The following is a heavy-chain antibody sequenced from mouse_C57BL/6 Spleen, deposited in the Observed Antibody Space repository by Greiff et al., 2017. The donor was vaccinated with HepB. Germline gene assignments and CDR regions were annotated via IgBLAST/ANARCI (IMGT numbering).Heavy chain of an antibody. CDR2: SRNKANDYTT. CDR3: ARDAEDSAMDY. V-gene: IGHV7-1*01. J-gene: IGHJ4*01. CDR1: GFTFSDFY. Sequence: EVKVVESGGGLVQSGRSLRLSCATSGFTFSDFYMEWVRQAPGKGLEWIAASRNKANDYTTEYSASVKGRFIVSRDTSRSILYLQMNALRAEDTAIYYCARDAEDSAMDYWGQGTSVTVSS.